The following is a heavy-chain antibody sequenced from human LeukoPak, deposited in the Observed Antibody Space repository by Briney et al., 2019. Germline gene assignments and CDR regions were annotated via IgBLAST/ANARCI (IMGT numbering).Heavy chain of an antibody. CDR2: IYSGGST. V-gene: IGHV3-53*01. D-gene: IGHD4-23*01. J-gene: IGHJ3*02. CDR1: GFTVSSNY. CDR3: ARGPFDYGGAFDI. Sequence: GGSLRLSCAASGFTVSSNYMSWVRQAPGKGLEWVSVIYSGGSTYYADSVKGRFTISRDNSKNALYLQMNSLRAEDTAVYYCARGPFDYGGAFDIWGQGTMVTVSS.